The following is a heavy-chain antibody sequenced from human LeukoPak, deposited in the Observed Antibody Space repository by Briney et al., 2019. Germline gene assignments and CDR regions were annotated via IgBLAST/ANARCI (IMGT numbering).Heavy chain of an antibody. CDR1: GYTFTNYG. J-gene: IGHJ6*03. D-gene: IGHD3-9*01. CDR2: ISAYNGNT. CDR3: ARSLRYFEWLPRHFTGTPNMDV. Sequence: ASVKVSCKASGYTFTNYGISWVRQAPGQGLEWMGWISAYNGNTNYAQKLQGRVTMTRDTSTSTAYMELRSLRSDDTAVYYCARSLRYFEWLPRHFTGTPNMDVWGKGTTVTISS. V-gene: IGHV1-18*01.